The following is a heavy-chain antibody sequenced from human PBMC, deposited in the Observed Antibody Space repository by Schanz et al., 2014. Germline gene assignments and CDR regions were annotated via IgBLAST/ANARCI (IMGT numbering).Heavy chain of an antibody. Sequence: QVQLQESGPGLVKPSETLSLTCNVSGGSISRFYWNWIRQPPGKGLEWIGNIYNSGSTNYNPSLKSRVTIAIATSKPKSPMNLSSGTAADTAVYFCARGGNYPGGIDIWGQGAMVTVSS. V-gene: IGHV4-59*08. D-gene: IGHD1-26*01. CDR2: IYNSGST. CDR1: GGSISRFY. J-gene: IGHJ3*02. CDR3: ARGGNYPGGIDI.